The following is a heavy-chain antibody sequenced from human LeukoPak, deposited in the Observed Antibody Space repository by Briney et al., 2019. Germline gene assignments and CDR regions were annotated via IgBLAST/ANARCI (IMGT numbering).Heavy chain of an antibody. CDR1: GGTFSSYA. Sequence: ASVKVSCKASGGTFSSYAISWVRQAPGQGLEWMGRIIPILGIANYAQKFQGRVTITADKSTSTAYMELSSLRSEDTAVYYCARDPEPNRIAVAGTGGGYWGQGTLVTVSS. CDR3: ARDPEPNRIAVAGTGGGY. J-gene: IGHJ4*02. D-gene: IGHD6-19*01. CDR2: IIPILGIA. V-gene: IGHV1-69*04.